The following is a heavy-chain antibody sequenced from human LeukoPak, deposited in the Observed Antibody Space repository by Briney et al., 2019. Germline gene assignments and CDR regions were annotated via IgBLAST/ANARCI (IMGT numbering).Heavy chain of an antibody. CDR1: GFTFSSYA. D-gene: IGHD2-2*01. CDR2: ISGGGEST. J-gene: IGHJ4*02. CDR3: AKGEGGYCSSTSCSTFFDY. Sequence: GGSLRLSCAASGFTFSSYAMNWVRQVPGKGLEWVSAISGGGESTYYADSVKGRFTISRDNSKNTLYLQMNSLRAEDTAVYYCAKGEGGYCSSTSCSTFFDYWGQGTLVTVSS. V-gene: IGHV3-23*01.